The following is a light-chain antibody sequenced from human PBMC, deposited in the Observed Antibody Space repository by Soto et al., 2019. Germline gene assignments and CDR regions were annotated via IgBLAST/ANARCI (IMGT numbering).Light chain of an antibody. J-gene: IGKJ5*01. CDR1: QSVSSSY. V-gene: IGKV3-15*01. Sequence: EIVLTQSPVTLSLSPGERATLSCRASQSVSSSYLAWYQQKPGQAPRLLIFGASTRATGIPARFSGTGSGTEFALTISSLQSEDFAVYYCQQYNQWPLTFGQGTRLEIK. CDR3: QQYNQWPLT. CDR2: GAS.